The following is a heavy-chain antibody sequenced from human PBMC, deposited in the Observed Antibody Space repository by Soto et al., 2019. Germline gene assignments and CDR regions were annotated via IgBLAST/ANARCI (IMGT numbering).Heavy chain of an antibody. V-gene: IGHV1-46*01. CDR2: INPSGGST. CDR3: ARERGYCSSTSCYGSVWFDP. Sequence: QVQLVQSGAEVKKPGASVKVSCKASGYTFTSYYMHWVRQAPGQGLEWMGIINPSGGSTSYAQKFQGRVTMTRDTSTSTVYMELSSLRSEDTAVYYCARERGYCSSTSCYGSVWFDPWGQGTLATVSS. J-gene: IGHJ5*02. D-gene: IGHD2-2*01. CDR1: GYTFTSYY.